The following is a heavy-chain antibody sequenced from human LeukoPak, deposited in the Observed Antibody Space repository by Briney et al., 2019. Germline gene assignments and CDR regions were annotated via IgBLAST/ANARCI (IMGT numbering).Heavy chain of an antibody. CDR2: IKWDGGRT. J-gene: IGHJ4*02. CDR3: ARETYCTNTSCPIGDHFDY. V-gene: IGHV3-20*04. Sequence: GGSLRLSCAASGFTFSTYNMNWVRQAPGKGLEWVSGIKWDGGRTGYADSVKGRFTISRDNAKNSVYLQMNSLRAEDTAVYYCARETYCTNTSCPIGDHFDYWGQGTLVTVSS. CDR1: GFTFSTYN. D-gene: IGHD2-2*01.